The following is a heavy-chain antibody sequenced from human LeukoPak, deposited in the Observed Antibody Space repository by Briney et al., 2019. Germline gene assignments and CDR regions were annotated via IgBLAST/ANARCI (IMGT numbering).Heavy chain of an antibody. CDR1: GGSLSGYY. Sequence: SETLSLTCAVYGGSLSGYYWSWIRQPPGKGLEWIGEINHSGSTNYNPSLKSRVTISVDTSKNQFSLKLSSVTAADTAVYYCARYPFDYWGQGTLVTVSS. CDR3: ARYPFDY. CDR2: INHSGST. D-gene: IGHD1-26*01. V-gene: IGHV4-34*01. J-gene: IGHJ4*02.